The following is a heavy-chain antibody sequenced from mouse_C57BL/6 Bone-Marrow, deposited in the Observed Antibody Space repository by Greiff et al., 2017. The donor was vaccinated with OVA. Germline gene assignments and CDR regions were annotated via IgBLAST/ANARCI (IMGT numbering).Heavy chain of an antibody. Sequence: VQLQQSGAELVRPGASVKLSCKASGYTFTDYYINWVKQRPGQGLEWIARIYPGSGNTYYNEKFKGKATLTAEKSSSTAYMQLSSLTSEDSAVYFWASYDFAYWGQGTLVTVSA. CDR2: IYPGSGNT. V-gene: IGHV1-76*01. CDR1: GYTFTDYY. CDR3: ASYDFAY. J-gene: IGHJ3*01. D-gene: IGHD2-3*01.